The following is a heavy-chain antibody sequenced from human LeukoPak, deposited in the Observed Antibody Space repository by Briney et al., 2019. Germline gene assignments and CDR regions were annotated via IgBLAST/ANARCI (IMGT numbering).Heavy chain of an antibody. V-gene: IGHV3-23*01. J-gene: IGHJ4*02. CDR3: ARPTSGWYLGYY. Sequence: GGSLRLSCAASGFTFSSYAMSWVRQAPGKGLQWVSGISGSGGSTYYADSVKGRFTISRDKSKDTLYLQMNSLRAEDTAIYYCARPTSGWYLGYYWGQGTLVTVSS. D-gene: IGHD6-19*01. CDR1: GFTFSSYA. CDR2: ISGSGGST.